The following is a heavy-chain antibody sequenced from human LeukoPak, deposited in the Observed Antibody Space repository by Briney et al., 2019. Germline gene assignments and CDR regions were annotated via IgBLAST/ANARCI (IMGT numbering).Heavy chain of an antibody. CDR2: IDPSDSYT. V-gene: IGHV5-10-1*01. CDR3: AISKNTATPGDY. D-gene: IGHD5-18*01. Sequence: GESLKISCKGSGYSFTTYWITWVRQMPGKGLEWVGRIDPSDSYTNYSPSFQGHVTLSADKSISTAYLQWSSLRASDTAMYYCAISKNTATPGDYWGQRTLVTVS. J-gene: IGHJ4*02. CDR1: GYSFTTYW.